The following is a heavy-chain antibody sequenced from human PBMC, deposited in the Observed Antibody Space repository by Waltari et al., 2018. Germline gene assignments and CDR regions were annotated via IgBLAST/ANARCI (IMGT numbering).Heavy chain of an antibody. V-gene: IGHV3-30-3*01. CDR2: ISYDGSNK. CDR1: GFTFSSYA. J-gene: IGHJ4*02. Sequence: QVQLVESGGGVVQPGRSLRLSCAASGFTFSSYAMHWVRQAPGKGLECGAFISYDGSNKYYADSVKGRFTISRDNSKNTLYLQMNSLRAEDTAVYYCARDRGYWGQGTLVTVSS. CDR3: ARDRGY.